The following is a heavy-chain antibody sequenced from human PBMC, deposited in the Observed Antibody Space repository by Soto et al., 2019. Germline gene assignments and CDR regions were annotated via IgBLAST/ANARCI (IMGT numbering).Heavy chain of an antibody. Sequence: GGSLRLSCAASGFTFSSYAMHWVRQAPGKGLEWVAVISYDGSNKYYADSVKGRFTISRDNSKNTLYLQMNSLRAEDTAVYYCARDGYNYYFDYWGQGTLVTVSS. J-gene: IGHJ4*02. CDR3: ARDGYNYYFDY. D-gene: IGHD5-12*01. CDR1: GFTFSSYA. V-gene: IGHV3-30*04. CDR2: ISYDGSNK.